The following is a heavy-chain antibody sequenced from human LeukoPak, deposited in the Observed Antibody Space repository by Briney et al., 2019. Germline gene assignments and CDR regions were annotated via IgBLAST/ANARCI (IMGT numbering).Heavy chain of an antibody. J-gene: IGHJ4*02. CDR3: ARVTPRTVGSFDY. D-gene: IGHD1-14*01. V-gene: IGHV4-59*01. CDR2: IYYSGST. CDR1: GGSISSYY. Sequence: SETLSLTCTVSGGSISSYYWSWIRQPPGKGLEWIGYIYYSGSTNYNPSLKSRVTISVDTSKNQFSLKLSSVTAADTAVYYCARVTPRTVGSFDYWGQGTLVTVSS.